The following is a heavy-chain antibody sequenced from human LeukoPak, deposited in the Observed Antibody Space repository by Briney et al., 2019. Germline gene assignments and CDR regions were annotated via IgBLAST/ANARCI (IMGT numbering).Heavy chain of an antibody. CDR1: GGSISTSNYY. Sequence: PSGTLSLTCTVSGGSISTSNYYWGWIRQPPGKGLGWIGTIHYGGSTYYNPSLKGPVSISADTSTSQLCMQTISVTATDPAVYFCSGVRGIISRNWFDPWGHGTLVTVSS. J-gene: IGHJ5*02. D-gene: IGHD3-10*01. CDR2: IHYGGST. CDR3: SGVRGIISRNWFDP. V-gene: IGHV4-39*01.